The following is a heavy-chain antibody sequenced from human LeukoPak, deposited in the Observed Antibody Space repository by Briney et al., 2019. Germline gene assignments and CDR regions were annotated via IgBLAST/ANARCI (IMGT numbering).Heavy chain of an antibody. D-gene: IGHD6-6*01. Sequence: ASVKVSCKASGYTFTSYGVSWVRQAPGQGLEWMGWISGSNGNTNYAQKFQGRVTITADKSTSTAYMELSSLRSEDTALYYCAGSSSTESYFPYWGQGTLVTVSS. CDR3: AGSSSTESYFPY. J-gene: IGHJ4*02. CDR1: GYTFTSYG. V-gene: IGHV1-18*01. CDR2: ISGSNGNT.